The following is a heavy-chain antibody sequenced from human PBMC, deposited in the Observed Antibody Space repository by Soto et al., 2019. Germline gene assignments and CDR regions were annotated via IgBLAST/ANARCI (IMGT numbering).Heavy chain of an antibody. CDR3: ARNYYFDF. Sequence: PGGSLILSCVASGFTFNIFAMSWVRQAPGKGLEWVSSIGVSGDTYYADSVKGRFTISRDNSKNSLSLQMNSLRAEDAAVYYCARNYYFDFWGLGTLVTVSS. V-gene: IGHV3-23*01. CDR1: GFTFNIFA. CDR2: IGVSGDT. J-gene: IGHJ4*02.